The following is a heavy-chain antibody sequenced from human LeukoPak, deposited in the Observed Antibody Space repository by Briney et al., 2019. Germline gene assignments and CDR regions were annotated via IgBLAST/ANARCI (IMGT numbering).Heavy chain of an antibody. J-gene: IGHJ4*02. CDR2: ISYDGSNK. V-gene: IGHV3-30*03. D-gene: IGHD1-26*01. Sequence: PGRSLRLSCAASGFTFSSYGMHWVRQAPGKGLEWVAVISYDGSNKYYADSVKGRFTISRDNSENTLYLQMNSLRAEDTAVYYCARRVNSGDYKTLDYWGQGTLVTVSS. CDR3: ARRVNSGDYKTLDY. CDR1: GFTFSSYG.